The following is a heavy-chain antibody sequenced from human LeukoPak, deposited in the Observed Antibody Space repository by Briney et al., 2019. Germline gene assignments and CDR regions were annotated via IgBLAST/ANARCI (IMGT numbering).Heavy chain of an antibody. Sequence: GGSLRLSCAASGFTFSIYAMHWVRQAPGKGLEYVSAISSNGGSTYYANSVKGRFTISRDNSKNTLYLQMGSLRAEDMAVYYCARSSGGIGFDYWGQGTLVTVSS. CDR1: GFTFSIYA. J-gene: IGHJ4*02. D-gene: IGHD3-16*01. V-gene: IGHV3-64*01. CDR3: ARSSGGIGFDY. CDR2: ISSNGGST.